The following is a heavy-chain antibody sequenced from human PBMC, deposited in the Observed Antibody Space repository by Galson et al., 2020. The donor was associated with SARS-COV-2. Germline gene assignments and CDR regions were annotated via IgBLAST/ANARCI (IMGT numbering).Heavy chain of an antibody. CDR3: ATNDILTGRTLDY. CDR2: INHSGST. V-gene: IGHV4-34*01. CDR1: GGSFSGYY. J-gene: IGHJ4*02. D-gene: IGHD3-9*01. Sequence: SETLSLTCAVYGGSFSGYYWSWIRQPPGKGLEWIGEINHSGSTNYNPSLKSRVTISVDTSKNQFSLKLSSVTAADTAVYYCATNDILTGRTLDYWGQGTLVTVSS.